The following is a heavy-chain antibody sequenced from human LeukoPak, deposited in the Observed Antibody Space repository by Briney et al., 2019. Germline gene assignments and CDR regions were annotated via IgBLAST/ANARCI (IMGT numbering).Heavy chain of an antibody. CDR2: INPNSGGT. Sequence: GASVKVSCKASGYTFTGYCMHWVRQAPGQGLEWMGRINPNSGGTNYAQKFQGRVTMTRDTSISTAYMELSRLRSDDTAVYYCARATRHIVVVPAAIMFDPWGQGTLVTVSS. J-gene: IGHJ5*02. V-gene: IGHV1-2*06. CDR1: GYTFTGYC. D-gene: IGHD2-2*01. CDR3: ARATRHIVVVPAAIMFDP.